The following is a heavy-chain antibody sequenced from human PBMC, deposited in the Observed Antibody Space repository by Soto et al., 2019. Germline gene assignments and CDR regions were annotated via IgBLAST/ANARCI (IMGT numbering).Heavy chain of an antibody. J-gene: IGHJ6*03. CDR1: GYSFTSYW. D-gene: IGHD3-16*01. CDR2: IYPGDSDT. V-gene: IGHV5-51*01. Sequence: GESLKISCKGSGYSFTSYWIGWVRQMPGKGLEWMGIIYPGDSDTRYSPSFQGQVTISADKSISTAYLQWSSLKASDTAMYYCARHSYYYYFLWGSQPYFFFYTDGWGKGTTVTVS. CDR3: ARHSYYYYFLWGSQPYFFFYTDG.